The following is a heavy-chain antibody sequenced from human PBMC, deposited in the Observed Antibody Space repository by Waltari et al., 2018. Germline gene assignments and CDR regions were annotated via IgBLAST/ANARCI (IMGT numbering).Heavy chain of an antibody. D-gene: IGHD6-13*01. CDR3: ARDWAAAASFDY. Sequence: EVQLVESGGGLVKPGGSLRLSCAASGFIFSSYSMNWVRQAPGKGLGWGSSISSTSTYIFYADSVKGRFTMSRDNAKNSVYLQMNSLRAEDTAVYYCARDWAAAASFDYWGQGTLVTVSS. CDR2: ISSTSTYI. V-gene: IGHV3-21*01. J-gene: IGHJ4*02. CDR1: GFIFSSYS.